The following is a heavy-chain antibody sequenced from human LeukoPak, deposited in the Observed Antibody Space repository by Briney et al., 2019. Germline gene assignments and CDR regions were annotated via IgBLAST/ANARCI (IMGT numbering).Heavy chain of an antibody. CDR1: GGSISSSSYY. D-gene: IGHD2-2*01. CDR2: IYHSGST. V-gene: IGHV4-30-2*01. J-gene: IGHJ4*02. CDR3: ARVGLGISTHLDY. Sequence: PSETLSLTCTVSGGSISSSSYYWSWIRQPPGKGLEWIGYIYHSGSTYYNPSLKSRVTISVDTSKNQFSLKLSSVTAADTAVYYCARVGLGISTHLDYWGQGTLVTVSS.